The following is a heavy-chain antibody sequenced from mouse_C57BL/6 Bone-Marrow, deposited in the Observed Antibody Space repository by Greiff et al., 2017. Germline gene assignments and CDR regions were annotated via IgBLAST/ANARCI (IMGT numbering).Heavy chain of an antibody. D-gene: IGHD4-1*01. CDR1: GFTFSSYG. V-gene: IGHV5-6*01. Sequence: EVQGVESGGDLVKPGGSLKLSCAASGFTFSSYGMSWVRQTPDQRLEWVATISSGGSYTYYPDSVKGRFTISRDNAKNTLYLQMSSLKSEDTAMYYCARTPPNWPYLDYWGQGTTLTVSS. J-gene: IGHJ2*01. CDR2: ISSGGSYT. CDR3: ARTPPNWPYLDY.